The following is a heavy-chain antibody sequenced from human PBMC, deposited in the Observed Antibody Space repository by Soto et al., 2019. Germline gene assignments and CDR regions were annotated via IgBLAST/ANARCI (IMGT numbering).Heavy chain of an antibody. CDR3: ARDDYGIYPY. CDR1: GYTVTDYY. V-gene: IGHV1-2*02. J-gene: IGHJ4*02. Sequence: VKLVQSGTAVKKPGASVQVSCKASGYTVTDYYIHWVRQAPGQGLEWMGWIDPRSGATTYAQKFQDRVTMTRDTSISTAYMDLSRLTSDDTALYYCARDDYGIYPYWGQGTLVTVSS. D-gene: IGHD1-26*01. CDR2: IDPRSGAT.